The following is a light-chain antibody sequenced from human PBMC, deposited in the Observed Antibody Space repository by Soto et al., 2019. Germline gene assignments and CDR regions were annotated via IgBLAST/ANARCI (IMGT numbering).Light chain of an antibody. Sequence: DIQLPQSPSTLSASVGDRVTITCRASQTISSWLAWYQQKPGEAPKLLLYRASSLESGVPSRFSGSGSGTEFTLTISSLQPDDFATYYCQQYESYPLTFGGGTKVGIK. J-gene: IGKJ4*01. CDR2: RAS. CDR3: QQYESYPLT. V-gene: IGKV1-5*03. CDR1: QTISSW.